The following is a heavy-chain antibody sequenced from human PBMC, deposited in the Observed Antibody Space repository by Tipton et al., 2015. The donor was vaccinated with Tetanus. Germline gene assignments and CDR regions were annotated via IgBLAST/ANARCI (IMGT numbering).Heavy chain of an antibody. V-gene: IGHV3-15*01. CDR3: TTSGPGASGGDY. J-gene: IGHJ4*02. CDR1: GFTFKGFTFTNAW. Sequence: SLRLSCAASGFTFKGFTFTNAWMSWVRQVPGKGLEWVGRIKSKIDGGAIDYAAPMKERFILSRDDSKNMVFLQMNSLKPEDSAVYYCTTSGPGASGGDYWDQGTLVTVSS. CDR2: IKSKIDGGAI. D-gene: IGHD3-16*01.